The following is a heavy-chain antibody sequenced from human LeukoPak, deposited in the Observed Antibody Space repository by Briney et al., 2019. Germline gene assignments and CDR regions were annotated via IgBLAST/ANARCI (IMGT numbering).Heavy chain of an antibody. D-gene: IGHD2-15*01. V-gene: IGHV3-30*18. J-gene: IGHJ5*02. CDR1: GFTFSRCG. CDR2: ISYDGNNK. CDR3: AKSTLSGFDP. Sequence: GRSLRLSCAASGFTFSRCGMHWVRQAPGKGLEWVAVISYDGNNKYCAGSVKGRFTISRDNSKNTLYLQMNSLRAEDTAVYYCAKSTLSGFDPWGQGTLVTVSS.